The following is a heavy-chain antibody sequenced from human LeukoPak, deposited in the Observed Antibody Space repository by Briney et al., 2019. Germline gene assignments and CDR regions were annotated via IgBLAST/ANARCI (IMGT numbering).Heavy chain of an antibody. J-gene: IGHJ4*02. Sequence: GASVKVSCKASGYTFTSYGISWVRQAPGQGLEWMGWISAYNGNTNYAQKLQGRVTMTTDTSTSTAYMELRSLRSDDTAVYYCARDGTLYSGTQPNDYWGQGTLVTVSS. D-gene: IGHD1-26*01. CDR2: ISAYNGNT. CDR1: GYTFTSYG. V-gene: IGHV1-18*01. CDR3: ARDGTLYSGTQPNDY.